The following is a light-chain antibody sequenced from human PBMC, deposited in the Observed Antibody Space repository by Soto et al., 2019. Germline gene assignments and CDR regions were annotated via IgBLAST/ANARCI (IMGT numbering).Light chain of an antibody. Sequence: QSPLTQPASVSGSLGQSVTISCTGTVSDIAGYNYISWYQQLPGKAPKLMIYEVTIRPSGISNRFSGSKSGNTASLTISGLQAEDEADYYCPSFTSTSSLYVFGTGTKVTVL. J-gene: IGLJ1*01. V-gene: IGLV2-14*01. CDR3: PSFTSTSSLYV. CDR1: VSDIAGYNY. CDR2: EVT.